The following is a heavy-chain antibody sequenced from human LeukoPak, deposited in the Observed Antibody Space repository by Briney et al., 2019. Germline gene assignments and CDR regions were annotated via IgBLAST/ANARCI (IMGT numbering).Heavy chain of an antibody. CDR2: INPNSGGT. CDR1: GYTFTGYY. J-gene: IGHJ4*02. D-gene: IGHD2-2*01. CDR3: ARDLDMHCSSTSCYSYYFDY. Sequence: ASVKVSCKASGYTFTGYYMHWVRQALGQGLEWMGWINPNSGGTNYAQKFQGRVTMTRDTSISTAYMELSRLRSDDTAVYYCARDLDMHCSSTSCYSYYFDYWGQGTLVTVSS. V-gene: IGHV1-2*02.